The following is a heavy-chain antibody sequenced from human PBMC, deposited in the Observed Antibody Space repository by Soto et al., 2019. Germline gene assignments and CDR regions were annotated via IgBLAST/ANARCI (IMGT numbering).Heavy chain of an antibody. CDR2: IYYSGST. Sequence: SETLSLTCTVSGGSISSYYWSWIRQPPGKGLEWIGYIYYSGSTNYNPSLKSRVTISVDTSKNQFSLKLSSVTAADTAVYYCASTSSVPAAPFDYWGQGTLVTVSS. D-gene: IGHD2-2*01. J-gene: IGHJ4*02. V-gene: IGHV4-59*01. CDR3: ASTSSVPAAPFDY. CDR1: GGSISSYY.